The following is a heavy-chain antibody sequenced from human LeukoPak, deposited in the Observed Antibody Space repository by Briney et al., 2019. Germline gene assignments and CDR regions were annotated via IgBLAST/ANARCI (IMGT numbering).Heavy chain of an antibody. CDR1: GFAFNTYS. J-gene: IGHJ4*02. V-gene: IGHV3-21*03. CDR3: ARDFYDGFALDY. CDR2: IFSSSTYI. D-gene: IGHD2/OR15-2a*01. Sequence: GGSLRLSCAASGFAFNTYSMNWVRQAPGNGLEWVSFIFSSSTYIYYTDPVKGRFTISRDNARNSLYLQMDNLRAEDTGVYYCARDFYDGFALDYWGQGTLVTVSS.